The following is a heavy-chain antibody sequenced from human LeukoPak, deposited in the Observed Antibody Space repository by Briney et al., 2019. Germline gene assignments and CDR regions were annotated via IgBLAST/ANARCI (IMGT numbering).Heavy chain of an antibody. CDR1: GFTFSSYW. Sequence: PGGSLRVSCAASGFTFSSYWMCWVRQAPGGGLEWVANIKPEGREKYYVDSVEGRFTISRDNRKNLLYLQMSSLRAQDKAVSCCASPRGYSSGGSCPYYFDYWGQGNPVTVSS. D-gene: IGHD2-15*01. J-gene: IGHJ4*02. V-gene: IGHV3-7*01. CDR2: IKPEGREK. CDR3: ASPRGYSSGGSCPYYFDY.